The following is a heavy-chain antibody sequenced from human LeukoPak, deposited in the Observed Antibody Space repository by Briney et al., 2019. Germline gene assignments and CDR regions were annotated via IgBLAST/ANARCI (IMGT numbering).Heavy chain of an antibody. CDR3: ARVGSPWFGELLNWFDP. Sequence: PGRSLRLSCAASGFTFRSYAMHWVRQAPGKGLEWVAVISYDGSNKYYADSVKGRFTISRDNSKNTLYLQMNSLRAEDTAVYYCARVGSPWFGELLNWFDPWGQGTLVTVSS. J-gene: IGHJ5*02. V-gene: IGHV3-30*04. CDR1: GFTFRSYA. D-gene: IGHD3-10*01. CDR2: ISYDGSNK.